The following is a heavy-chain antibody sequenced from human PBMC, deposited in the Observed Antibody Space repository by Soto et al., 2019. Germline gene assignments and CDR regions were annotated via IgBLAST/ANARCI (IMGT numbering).Heavy chain of an antibody. CDR1: GYTFTSYD. D-gene: IGHD4-17*01. V-gene: IGHV1-8*01. Sequence: QVQLVQSGAEVKKPGASVKVSCKASGYTFTSYDINWVRQATGQGLEWMGWMNPNSGNTGYAQKFQGRVTMTRNTAISTAYMELTSLRSEDTAVYYCARAFALRSTRRANWFDPWGQGTLVTVSS. J-gene: IGHJ5*02. CDR3: ARAFALRSTRRANWFDP. CDR2: MNPNSGNT.